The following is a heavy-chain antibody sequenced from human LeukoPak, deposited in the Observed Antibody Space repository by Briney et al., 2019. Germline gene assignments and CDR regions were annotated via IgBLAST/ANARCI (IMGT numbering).Heavy chain of an antibody. V-gene: IGHV3-21*01. J-gene: IGHJ3*02. CDR3: AREELYGSGSYYNVDAFDI. CDR1: GFTFSTYW. Sequence: GGSLRLSCAASGFTFSTYWMAWVRQAPGKGLEWVSSISSSSSYIYYADSVKGRFTISRDNAKNSLYLQMNSLRAEDTAVYYCAREELYGSGSYYNVDAFDIWGQGTMVTVSS. D-gene: IGHD3-10*01. CDR2: ISSSSSYI.